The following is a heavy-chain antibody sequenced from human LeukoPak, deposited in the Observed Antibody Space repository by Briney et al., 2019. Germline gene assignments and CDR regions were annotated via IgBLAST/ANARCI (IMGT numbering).Heavy chain of an antibody. D-gene: IGHD3-10*01. V-gene: IGHV3-23*01. J-gene: IGHJ4*02. CDR2: IFGTGDTT. CDR3: AKRNTMIRGGPCFDH. Sequence: GGSLRLSCAASGFTFSSYAMNWVRQAPGKGLEWVSNIFGTGDTTYYADSVKGRFTVSRDNSKNTLYLQMNDLRPGDTAKYYCAKRNTMIRGGPCFDHWGQGLLVTVSS. CDR1: GFTFSSYA.